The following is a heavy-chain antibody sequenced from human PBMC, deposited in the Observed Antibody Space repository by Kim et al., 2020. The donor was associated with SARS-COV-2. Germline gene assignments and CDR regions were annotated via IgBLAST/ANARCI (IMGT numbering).Heavy chain of an antibody. CDR3: ARLGPVTANYYYGMDV. Sequence: VRGRITISRDNSMNTIYLQMNSLGVEDTAVYFCARLGPVTANYYYGMDVWGQGTTVTVSS. D-gene: IGHD2-21*02. J-gene: IGHJ6*02. V-gene: IGHV3-53*01.